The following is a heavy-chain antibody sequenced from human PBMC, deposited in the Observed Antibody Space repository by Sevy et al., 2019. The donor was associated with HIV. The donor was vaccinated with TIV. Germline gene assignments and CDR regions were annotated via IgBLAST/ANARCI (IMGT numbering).Heavy chain of an antibody. CDR1: GFTFSSYG. D-gene: IGHD2-15*01. V-gene: IGHV3-30*18. Sequence: GGSLRLSCAASGFTFSSYGMHWVRQAPGKGLEWVAVISYDGSNKYYADSVKGRFTISRDNSKNTLYLQMNSLRAEDTAVYYCAKDGGCSGGSCYPGADYWGQGTLVTVSS. CDR3: AKDGGCSGGSCYPGADY. J-gene: IGHJ4*02. CDR2: ISYDGSNK.